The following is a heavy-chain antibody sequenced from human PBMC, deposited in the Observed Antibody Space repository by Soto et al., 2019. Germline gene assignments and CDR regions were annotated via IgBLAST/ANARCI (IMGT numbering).Heavy chain of an antibody. CDR1: GGSTSSYY. CDR3: ARQDIVATNYYYYMDV. J-gene: IGHJ6*03. V-gene: IGHV4-59*08. Sequence: SETLSLTCTVSGGSTSSYYWSWIRQPPGKGLEWIGYIYYSGSTNYNPSLKSRVTISVDTSKNQFSLKLSSVTAADTAVYYCARQDIVATNYYYYMDVWGKGTTVTVSS. CDR2: IYYSGST. D-gene: IGHD5-12*01.